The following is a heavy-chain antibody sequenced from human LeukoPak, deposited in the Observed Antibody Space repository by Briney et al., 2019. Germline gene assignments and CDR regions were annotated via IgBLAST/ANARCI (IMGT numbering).Heavy chain of an antibody. CDR1: GGSISSGGYS. V-gene: IGHV4-30-2*01. CDR2: IYHSGST. J-gene: IGHJ3*02. D-gene: IGHD1-14*01. Sequence: SETLSLTCAVSGGSISSGGYSWSWIRQPPGKGLEWIGYIYHSGSTYYNPSLKSRVTISVDRSKNQFSLKLSSVTAVDTAVYYCARDRTGAFDIWGQGTMVTVSS. CDR3: ARDRTGAFDI.